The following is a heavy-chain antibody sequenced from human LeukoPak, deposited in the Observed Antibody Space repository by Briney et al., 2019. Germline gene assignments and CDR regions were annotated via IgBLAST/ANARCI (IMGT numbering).Heavy chain of an antibody. J-gene: IGHJ6*03. D-gene: IGHD4-17*01. Sequence: GGSLRLSCAASGFTFSSYSMNWVRQAPGKGLEWVANIKQDGGEKYYVDSVKGRFTISRDNAKNSLYLQMNSLRTEDTAVYYCARGYSDPLDYYYYMDVWGSGTTVTVSS. V-gene: IGHV3-7*01. CDR2: IKQDGGEK. CDR3: ARGYSDPLDYYYYMDV. CDR1: GFTFSSYS.